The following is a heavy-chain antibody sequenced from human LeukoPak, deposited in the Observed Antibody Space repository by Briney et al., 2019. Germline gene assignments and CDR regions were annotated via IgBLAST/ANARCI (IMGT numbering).Heavy chain of an antibody. CDR1: GFTFSSFV. D-gene: IGHD3-10*01. CDR3: AKDAVAPGSGGDFFDY. CDR2: ILGNGGTT. J-gene: IGHJ4*02. Sequence: GGSLRLSCAASGFTFSSFVMSWVRQAPGKGLEWVSAILGNGGTTHSADSVKGRFTISGDNSRNTLYLQMNNLRAEDTAVYYCAKDAVAPGSGGDFFDYWGQGTLVTVSS. V-gene: IGHV3-23*01.